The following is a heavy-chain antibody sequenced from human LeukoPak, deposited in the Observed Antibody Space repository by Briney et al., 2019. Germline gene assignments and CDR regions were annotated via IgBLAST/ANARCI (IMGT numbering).Heavy chain of an antibody. CDR1: GYTFTSYA. V-gene: IGHV1-3*01. D-gene: IGHD1-1*01. CDR2: INAGNGNT. Sequence: ASVKVSCKASGYTFTSYAIHWVRQAPGQRLEWMRWINAGNGNTKYSQKFQGRVTITRDTSASTAYMEMSSLRSEDTAVYYCARGGSGNLPYYFDHWGQGTLVTVSS. J-gene: IGHJ4*02. CDR3: ARGGSGNLPYYFDH.